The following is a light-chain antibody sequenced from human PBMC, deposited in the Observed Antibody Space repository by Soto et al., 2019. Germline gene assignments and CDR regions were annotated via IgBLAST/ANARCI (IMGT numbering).Light chain of an antibody. CDR1: QSVSSSY. J-gene: IGKJ1*01. CDR3: QQYGSSPRT. V-gene: IGKV3-20*01. CDR2: GAS. Sequence: EFVLTQSPGTLSLSPGERATLSCRASQSVSSSYLAWYQQKPGQAPRILIYGASTRATGIPDRFSGSGSGTDFTLTISRLEPEDFAVYYCQQYGSSPRTFGQGTKVEIK.